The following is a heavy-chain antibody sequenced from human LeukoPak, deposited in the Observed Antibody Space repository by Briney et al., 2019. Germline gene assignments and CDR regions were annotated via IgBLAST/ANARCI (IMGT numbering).Heavy chain of an antibody. Sequence: GGSLRLSCAASGFTFSSYGMHGVRQAPGKGLEWVAVIWYEGSNKYYADSVKGRFTISRDNSKNTLYLQMNSLRAEDTAVYYCARGSGYSGYDAVDYWGQGTLVTVSS. CDR1: GFTFSSYG. CDR2: IWYEGSNK. J-gene: IGHJ4*02. CDR3: ARGSGYSGYDAVDY. V-gene: IGHV3-33*01. D-gene: IGHD5-12*01.